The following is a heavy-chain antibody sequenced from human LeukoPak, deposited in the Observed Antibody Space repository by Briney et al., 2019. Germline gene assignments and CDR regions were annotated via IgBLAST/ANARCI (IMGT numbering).Heavy chain of an antibody. CDR2: ISNSGSVS. D-gene: IGHD5-24*01. Sequence: GGSLRLSCAASGFTFSDYYMSWIRQAPGKGLEWILYISNSGSVSYYADSVKGRFTISRDNAKNSLYLEMNSLSADDTALYYCARDGSPEASINYFDTWGQGTPVTVSP. J-gene: IGHJ5*02. CDR1: GFTFSDYY. V-gene: IGHV3-11*04. CDR3: ARDGSPEASINYFDT.